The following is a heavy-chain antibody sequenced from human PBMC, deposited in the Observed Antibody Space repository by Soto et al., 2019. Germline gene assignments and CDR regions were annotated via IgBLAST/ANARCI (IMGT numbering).Heavy chain of an antibody. CDR2: IIPILGTA. V-gene: IGHV1-69*01. J-gene: IGHJ4*02. Sequence: QVQLVQSGAEVKKPGSSVKVSCKASGGTFSSYAISWVRQAPGQGLEWMGGIIPILGTANNAQKCQGRVTITADESTSTAYMELSSRRSEDTAVYYCALIGAAAGRDHDYWGQGTLVTVSS. CDR3: ALIGAAAGRDHDY. CDR1: GGTFSSYA. D-gene: IGHD6-13*01.